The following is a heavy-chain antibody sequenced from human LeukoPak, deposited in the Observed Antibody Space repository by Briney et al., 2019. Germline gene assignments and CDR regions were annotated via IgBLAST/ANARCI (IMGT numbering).Heavy chain of an antibody. V-gene: IGHV1-18*01. CDR2: ISAYNGNT. J-gene: IGHJ6*02. CDR3: ASGPLYYYDSSGYYPRPYYYGMDV. Sequence: ASVKVSCKASGYTFTSYGISWVRQAPGQGLEWMGRISAYNGNTNYAQKLQGRVTMTTDTSTSTAYMELRSLRSDDTAVYYCASGPLYYYDSSGYYPRPYYYGMDVWGQGTTVTVSS. D-gene: IGHD3-22*01. CDR1: GYTFTSYG.